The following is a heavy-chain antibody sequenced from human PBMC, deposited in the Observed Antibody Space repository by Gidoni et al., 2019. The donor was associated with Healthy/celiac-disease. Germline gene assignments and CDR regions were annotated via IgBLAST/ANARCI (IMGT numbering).Heavy chain of an antibody. Sequence: QVQLMESGGGVVQPGRSLRLSCAASGFTFSSYGMHWVRQAPGKGLEWVAVISYDGSNKYYADSVKGRFTISRDNSKNTLYLQMNSLRAEDTAVYYCAKDLRRYCSGGSCYLDYWGQGTLVTVSS. D-gene: IGHD2-15*01. CDR3: AKDLRRYCSGGSCYLDY. V-gene: IGHV3-30*18. CDR1: GFTFSSYG. CDR2: ISYDGSNK. J-gene: IGHJ4*02.